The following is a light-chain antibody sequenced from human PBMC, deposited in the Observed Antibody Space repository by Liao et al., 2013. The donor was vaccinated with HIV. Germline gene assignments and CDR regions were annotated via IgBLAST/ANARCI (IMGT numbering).Light chain of an antibody. CDR1: KLGDKY. CDR2: QNX. V-gene: IGLV3-1*01. J-gene: IGLJ1*01. Sequence: SYELTQPPSVSVSPGQTASITCSGYKLGDKYACWFQLKPGQSPVLIIYQNXKRPSGIPERFSGSNSGNTATLTISGTQAMDEADYYCQAWDSSTGGYVFGTGTKVTV. CDR3: QAWDSSTGGYV.